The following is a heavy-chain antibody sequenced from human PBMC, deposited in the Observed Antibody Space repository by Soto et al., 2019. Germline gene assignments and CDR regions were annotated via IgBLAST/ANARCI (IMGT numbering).Heavy chain of an antibody. Sequence: GGSLRLSCAASGFTFSSNYMSWVRQAPGKGLEWVSVIYSGGSTYYADSVKGRFTISRDNSKNTLYLQMNSLRAEDTAVYYCARDPWFGGVIAYWGQGTLVTVSS. J-gene: IGHJ4*02. CDR1: GFTFSSNY. V-gene: IGHV3-66*01. D-gene: IGHD3-16*02. CDR2: IYSGGST. CDR3: ARDPWFGGVIAY.